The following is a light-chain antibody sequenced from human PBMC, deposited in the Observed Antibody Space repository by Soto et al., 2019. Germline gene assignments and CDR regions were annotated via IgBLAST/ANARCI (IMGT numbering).Light chain of an antibody. Sequence: IQMPQSPFSLSASVGDRVTISCRASQGISNYLAWYQQKPGIVQKLLIYGASTLQSRVPSRFSGSGSGTDFTLKLSSLQPEEVAIYDCQKYNSPTLTVGGGTKGAIK. V-gene: IGKV1-27*01. J-gene: IGKJ4*01. CDR2: GAS. CDR3: QKYNSPTLT. CDR1: QGISNY.